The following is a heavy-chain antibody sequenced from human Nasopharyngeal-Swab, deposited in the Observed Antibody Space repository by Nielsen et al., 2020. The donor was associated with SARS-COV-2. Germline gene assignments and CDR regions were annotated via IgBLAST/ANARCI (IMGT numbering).Heavy chain of an antibody. CDR3: ARSMYCSSTSCRYDFDY. J-gene: IGHJ4*02. Sequence: SDTLSLTFTVSGGSFSSAGYFWTWIRQHPGKGLEWIGYIYYSGSTYYNPSLKSRVTITVDTSKNHFSLKLSSVTAADTAVYFCARSMYCSSTSCRYDFDYWGQGTLVTVSS. V-gene: IGHV4-31*03. CDR1: GGSFSSAGYF. D-gene: IGHD2-2*01. CDR2: IYYSGST.